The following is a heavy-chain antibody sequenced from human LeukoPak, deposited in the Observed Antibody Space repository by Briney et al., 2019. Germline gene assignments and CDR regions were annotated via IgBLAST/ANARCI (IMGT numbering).Heavy chain of an antibody. D-gene: IGHD1-7*01. CDR1: GFTFDDYG. V-gene: IGHV3-20*04. CDR2: INWNGGST. J-gene: IGHJ4*02. Sequence: PGGSLRLSCAASGFTFDDYGMSWVRQAPGKGLEWVSGINWNGGSTGYADSVKGRFTISRDNAKNSLYLQMNSLRAEDTALYYCARAGLYNWNYEGTTYFDYWGQGTLVTVSS. CDR3: ARAGLYNWNYEGTTYFDY.